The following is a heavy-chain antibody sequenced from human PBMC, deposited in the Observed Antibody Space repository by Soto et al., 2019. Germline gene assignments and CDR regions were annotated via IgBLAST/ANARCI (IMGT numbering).Heavy chain of an antibody. J-gene: IGHJ4*02. Sequence: GGSLRLSCAASGFTFSNYWMNWVRQAPGKGLEWVANINEDGSENYFVDSAKGRFTISRDNAKNSLYLQMSSLRAEDTAVYYCARDLFDYWGQGTQVTVSS. CDR3: ARDLFDY. V-gene: IGHV3-7*01. CDR2: INEDGSEN. CDR1: GFTFSNYW.